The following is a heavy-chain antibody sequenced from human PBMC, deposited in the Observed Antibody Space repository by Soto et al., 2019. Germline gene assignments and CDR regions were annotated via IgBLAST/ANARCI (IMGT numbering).Heavy chain of an antibody. Sequence: GGSLRLSCAASGFSFGSYALSWVRQAPGKGLEWVSTISGSDGKTLYADSVKGRFSISRDTSQSTLYLQMNSLRADDTAMYYCARWSYLDYWGQGTRVTVSS. J-gene: IGHJ4*02. V-gene: IGHV3-23*01. CDR1: GFSFGSYA. CDR2: ISGSDGKT. D-gene: IGHD3-3*01. CDR3: ARWSYLDY.